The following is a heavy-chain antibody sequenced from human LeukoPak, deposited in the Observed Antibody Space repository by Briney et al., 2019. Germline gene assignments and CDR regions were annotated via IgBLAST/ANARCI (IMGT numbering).Heavy chain of an antibody. CDR1: GFTFSTYT. CDR2: ISSSSSYL. D-gene: IGHD6-19*01. J-gene: IGHJ4*02. CDR3: ATTGYTSYYFDY. Sequence: TGGSLRLSCVASGFTFSTYTMNWVRQAPGKGLEWVSSISSSSSYLYYADSVQGRFTISRDNSKNTLYLQMNSLRAEDTAIYYCATTGYTSYYFDYWGQGTLVTVSS. V-gene: IGHV3-21*04.